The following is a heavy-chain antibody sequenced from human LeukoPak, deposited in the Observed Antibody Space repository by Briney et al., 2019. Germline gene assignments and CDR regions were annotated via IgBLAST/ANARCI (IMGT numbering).Heavy chain of an antibody. CDR2: VKPDGSEK. D-gene: IGHD2-15*01. CDR1: GFTFSSYW. V-gene: IGHV3-7*05. CDR3: AREWWYRLMDGYYYYGMDV. J-gene: IGHJ6*02. Sequence: PGGSLRLSCAASGFTFSSYWMSWVRHAPGKGLEWVANVKPDGSEKYYVDSVKGRFTISRDNAKNSLYLQMNSLRAEDTAVYYCAREWWYRLMDGYYYYGMDVWGQGTTVTVSS.